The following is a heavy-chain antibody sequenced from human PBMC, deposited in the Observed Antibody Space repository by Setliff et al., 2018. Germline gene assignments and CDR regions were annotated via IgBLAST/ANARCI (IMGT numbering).Heavy chain of an antibody. CDR1: GFTFSSYA. CDR3: AKVVFWRGYGDYLEGYGMDV. D-gene: IGHD4-17*01. J-gene: IGHJ6*02. V-gene: IGHV3-23*01. Sequence: GESLKISCAASGFTFSSYAMSWVRQAPGKGLEWVSAISGSGGSTYYADSVKGRFTISRDNSKNTLYLQMNSLRAEDTAVYYCAKVVFWRGYGDYLEGYGMDVWGQGTTVTVSS. CDR2: ISGSGGST.